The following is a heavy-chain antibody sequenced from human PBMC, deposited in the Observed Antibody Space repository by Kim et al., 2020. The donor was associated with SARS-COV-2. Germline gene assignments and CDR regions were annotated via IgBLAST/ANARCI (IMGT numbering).Heavy chain of an antibody. Sequence: GGSLRLSCAASGFSFSTYAMNWVRQAPGKGPEWISYISSASNIIYYADSVKGRFTVSRDNAKESLYLQMNSLRDEDTARYYCSAVGTATPGDWYFDLWGR. CDR1: GFSFSTYA. V-gene: IGHV3-48*02. CDR2: ISSASNII. CDR3: SAVGTATPGDWYFDL. J-gene: IGHJ2*01. D-gene: IGHD1-26*01.